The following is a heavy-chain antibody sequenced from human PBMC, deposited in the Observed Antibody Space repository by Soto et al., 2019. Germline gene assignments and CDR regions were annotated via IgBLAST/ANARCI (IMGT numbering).Heavy chain of an antibody. Sequence: EVQLVESGGGLVQPGGSLRISCAASGLTVSTNYMSWVRQAPGKGLEWGSIIYYGGTTYYADSVKGRFTISRDDSKNTRYLQMHSLRAEDTAVYYCARDYDTSRGDWAYYGIDVWGQGTTVTVSS. CDR3: ARDYDTSRGDWAYYGIDV. CDR2: IYYGGTT. V-gene: IGHV3-66*01. CDR1: GLTVSTNY. J-gene: IGHJ6*02. D-gene: IGHD3-9*01.